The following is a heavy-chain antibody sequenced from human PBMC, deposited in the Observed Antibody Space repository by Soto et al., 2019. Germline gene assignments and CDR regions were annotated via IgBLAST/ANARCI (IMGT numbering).Heavy chain of an antibody. V-gene: IGHV4-61*02. CDR2: IYSSGSA. CDR3: ARYRAGHLDF. CDR1: GDSISSSSYF. Sequence: SETLSLTCTVSGDSISSSSYFWSWIRQPAGKGLEWIGRIYSSGSANYNPSLQSRVTMSVDTSKNQFSLNLYSLTAADTAMYYCARYRAGHLDFWGHGTMVTVSS. J-gene: IGHJ4*03.